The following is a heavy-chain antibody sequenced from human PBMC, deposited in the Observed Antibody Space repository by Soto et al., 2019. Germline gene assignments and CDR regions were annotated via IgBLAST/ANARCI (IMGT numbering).Heavy chain of an antibody. V-gene: IGHV3-23*01. CDR1: GFSFISYA. Sequence: LSLSCAASGFSFISYAMSWVRQAPGKGLEWVSTISGSDGKTFYADSVKGRFSISRDTSKNMLYLQMNNLRGDDTAVYYCVRWSYLDYWGQGTRVTVSS. CDR3: VRWSYLDY. CDR2: ISGSDGKT. D-gene: IGHD3-3*01. J-gene: IGHJ4*02.